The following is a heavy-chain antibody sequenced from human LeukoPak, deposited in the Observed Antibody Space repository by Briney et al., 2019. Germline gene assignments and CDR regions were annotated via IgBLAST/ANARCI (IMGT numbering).Heavy chain of an antibody. CDR3: ARAGTEAMTTPAYPVFYYFYLDV. CDR1: GGSFSGYY. V-gene: IGHV4-34*01. Sequence: SETLSLTCAVYGGSFSGYYWSWIRQPPGKGLEWIGEINHSGSTNYNPSLKSRVTISVDTSKNQFSLKLSSVTAADTAVYYCARAGTEAMTTPAYPVFYYFYLDVWGTGTTVTVS. J-gene: IGHJ6*03. CDR2: INHSGST. D-gene: IGHD4-11*01.